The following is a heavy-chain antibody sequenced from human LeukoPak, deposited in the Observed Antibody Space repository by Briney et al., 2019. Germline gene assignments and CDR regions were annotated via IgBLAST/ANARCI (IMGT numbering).Heavy chain of an antibody. CDR3: ASGLDYGDYEKRNFDY. V-gene: IGHV3-21*01. Sequence: GGSLRLSCAASGFTFSSYSMNWVRQAPGKGLEWVSSISSSSSYIYYADSVKGRFTISRDNAKNSLYLQMNSLRAEDTAVHYCASGLDYGDYEKRNFDYWGQGTLVTVSS. CDR1: GFTFSSYS. D-gene: IGHD4-17*01. J-gene: IGHJ4*02. CDR2: ISSSSSYI.